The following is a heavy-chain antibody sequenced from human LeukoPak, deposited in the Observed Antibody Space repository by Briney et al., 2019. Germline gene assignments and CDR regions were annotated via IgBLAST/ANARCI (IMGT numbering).Heavy chain of an antibody. V-gene: IGHV3-11*01. J-gene: IGHJ4*02. D-gene: IGHD6-13*01. CDR2: ISNSGSTI. CDR1: GFTVSGNY. CDR3: ARGRYGSS. Sequence: GGSLRLSCAASGFTVSGNYMSWVRQAPGKGLEWVSYISNSGSTIYYTDSVKGRFTISRDNAKNSLYLQMNSLRDEDTAIYYCARGRYGSSWGQGTLVTVSS.